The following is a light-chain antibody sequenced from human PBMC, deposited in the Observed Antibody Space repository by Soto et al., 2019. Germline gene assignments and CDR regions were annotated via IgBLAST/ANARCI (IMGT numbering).Light chain of an antibody. Sequence: EIVLTQTPATLSLSPGERATLSCRASQSVGSYLAWYQQKPGQAPRLLIYDASHRATGIPARFSGSGSGTEFTLTISSLETEDFAVYFCHHRSKWPYTFGQGTRLEIK. CDR2: DAS. CDR1: QSVGSY. V-gene: IGKV3-11*01. CDR3: HHRSKWPYT. J-gene: IGKJ5*01.